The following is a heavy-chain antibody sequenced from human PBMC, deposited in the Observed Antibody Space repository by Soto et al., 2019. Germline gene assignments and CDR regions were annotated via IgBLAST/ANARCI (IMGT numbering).Heavy chain of an antibody. V-gene: IGHV3-11*06. CDR3: ARSGDNFNVLDY. Sequence: PGGSLRLSCAASGFTFSDYYMSWVRQAPGRGLEWNSYSSNSGTFARYATSVKGRFSISRDNANNSLYLEMNSLRVEDTAVYYCARSGDNFNVLDYWGQGTPVTVSS. D-gene: IGHD1-1*01. J-gene: IGHJ4*02. CDR1: GFTFSDYY. CDR2: SSNSGTFA.